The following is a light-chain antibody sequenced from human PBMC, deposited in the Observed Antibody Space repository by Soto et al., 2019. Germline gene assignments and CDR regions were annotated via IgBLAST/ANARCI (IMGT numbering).Light chain of an antibody. V-gene: IGLV2-8*01. J-gene: IGLJ2*01. CDR2: EVS. CDR3: SSYAASNNLGV. Sequence: QSVLTQPPSASGSPGQSVTISCIGTSSDVGGYNYVSWYQQHPGKAPKLMIYEVSKRPSGVPDRCSGSKSGNTASLTVSGLQAEDEADYYCSSYAASNNLGVFGGGTKVTVL. CDR1: SSDVGGYNY.